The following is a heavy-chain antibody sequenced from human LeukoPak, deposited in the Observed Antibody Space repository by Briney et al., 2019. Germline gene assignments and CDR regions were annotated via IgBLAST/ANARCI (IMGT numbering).Heavy chain of an antibody. V-gene: IGHV3-7*01. D-gene: IGHD1-1*01. CDR1: GFTSSSSW. Sequence: GGSLRLSCVASGFTSSSSWMSWVRQTPGKGLEWVANIDQGGSRTYYGAFVEGRFTISRDNAKNSLYLQMNSLRAEDTAVYYCARSPDTGTVDFWGQGALVTVSS. J-gene: IGHJ4*02. CDR2: IDQGGSRT. CDR3: ARSPDTGTVDF.